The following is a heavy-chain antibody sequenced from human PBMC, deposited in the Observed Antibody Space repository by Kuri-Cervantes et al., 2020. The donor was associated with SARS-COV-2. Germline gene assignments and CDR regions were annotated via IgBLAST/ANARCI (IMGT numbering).Heavy chain of an antibody. CDR3: ARGFGDIVVVPAAREYNWFDP. V-gene: IGHV4-34*01. CDR1: GGSFSGYY. J-gene: IGHJ5*02. D-gene: IGHD2-2*01. Sequence: GSLRLSCAVYGGSFSGYYWSWIRQPPGKGLEWIGEINHSGSTNYNPSLKSRVTISVDTSKNQFSLKLSSVTAADTAVYYCARGFGDIVVVPAAREYNWFDPWGQGTQVTVSS. CDR2: INHSGST.